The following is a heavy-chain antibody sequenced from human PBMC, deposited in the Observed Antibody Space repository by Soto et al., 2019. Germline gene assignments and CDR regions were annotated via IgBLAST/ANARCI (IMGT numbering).Heavy chain of an antibody. D-gene: IGHD2-21*02. CDR2: ISASGDTV. CDR1: GLTSSGIE. J-gene: IGHJ6*02. V-gene: IGHV3-48*03. Sequence: EVRLVESGGGFLQPGGALRLSCVVSGLTSSGIELNWVRQAPGKGLEWISYISASGDTVDYADSVRGRFSISRDNAKQSLFLQMSALRVEDTAVYYCVGLSVTGGVDVWGQGTTVTVSS. CDR3: VGLSVTGGVDV.